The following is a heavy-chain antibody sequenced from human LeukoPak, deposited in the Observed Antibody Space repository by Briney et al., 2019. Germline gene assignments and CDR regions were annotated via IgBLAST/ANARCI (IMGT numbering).Heavy chain of an antibody. V-gene: IGHV5-51*01. J-gene: IGHJ4*02. CDR3: ARGYCGGDCYLWGAYFDY. CDR1: GYSFTSYW. CDR2: IYPGDSDT. D-gene: IGHD2-21*02. Sequence: GEPLKISCKGSGYSFTSYWIGWVRQMPGKGLEWMGIIYPGDSDTRYSPSFQGQVTISADRSISTAYLQWSSLKASDTAMYYCARGYCGGDCYLWGAYFDYWGQGTLVTVSS.